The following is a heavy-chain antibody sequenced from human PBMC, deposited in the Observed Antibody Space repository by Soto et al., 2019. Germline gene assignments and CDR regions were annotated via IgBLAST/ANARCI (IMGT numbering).Heavy chain of an antibody. J-gene: IGHJ5*02. CDR1: GGTFSSYA. Sequence: QVQLVQSGAEVKKPGSSVKVSCKASGGTFSSYAISWVRQSPGQGLEWMGGIIPIFGTANYAQKFQGRVTITADESTSTAYMELSSLRSEDTAVYYCAWGDSGWSKGYNWFDPWGQGTLVTVSS. CDR2: IIPIFGTA. V-gene: IGHV1-69*01. CDR3: AWGDSGWSKGYNWFDP. D-gene: IGHD6-19*01.